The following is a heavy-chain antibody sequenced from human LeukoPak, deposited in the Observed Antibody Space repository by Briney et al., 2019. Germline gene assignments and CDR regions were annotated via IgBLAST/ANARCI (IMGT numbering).Heavy chain of an antibody. Sequence: ASVKVSCKASGYTFTSYYMHWVRQAPGQGLEWMGIINPSGGSTSYAQKFQGRVTMTRDTSTSTVYMELSSLRAEDTAVYYCASQVGATGTDYWGQGTLVTVSS. V-gene: IGHV1-46*01. J-gene: IGHJ4*02. CDR3: ASQVGATGTDY. CDR1: GYTFTSYY. D-gene: IGHD1-26*01. CDR2: INPSGGST.